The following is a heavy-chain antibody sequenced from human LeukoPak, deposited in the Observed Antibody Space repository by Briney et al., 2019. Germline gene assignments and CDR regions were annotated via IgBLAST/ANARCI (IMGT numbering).Heavy chain of an antibody. CDR2: IYYSGST. V-gene: IGHV4-39*01. D-gene: IGHD5-18*01. J-gene: IGHJ3*02. CDR1: GGSISSSSYY. CDR3: ARWGREQLWLSDAFDI. Sequence: SETLSLTCTVSGGSISSSSYYWGWVRQPPGKGLEWIGSIYYSGSTYYNPSLKSRVTISVDTSKNQFSLKLSSVTAADTAVYYCARWGREQLWLSDAFDIWGQGTMVTVSS.